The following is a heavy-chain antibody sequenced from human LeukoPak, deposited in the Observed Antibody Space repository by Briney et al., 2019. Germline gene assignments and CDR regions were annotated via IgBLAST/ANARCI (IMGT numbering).Heavy chain of an antibody. Sequence: GWSLRLSCAASGFTFSSYGMHWIREAPGKGLEWVSSINNSGGSTYYADSVKGRFTISRDNSKNTLSLQMKSLRAEDTAVYYCAKSDTPWGSWYYFDNWGQGTLVTVSS. D-gene: IGHD6-13*01. J-gene: IGHJ4*02. CDR2: INNSGGST. CDR1: GFTFSSYG. CDR3: AKSDTPWGSWYYFDN. V-gene: IGHV3-NL1*01.